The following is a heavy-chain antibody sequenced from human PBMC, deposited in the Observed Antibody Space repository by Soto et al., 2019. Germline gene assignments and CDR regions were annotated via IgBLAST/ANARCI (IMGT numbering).Heavy chain of an antibody. Sequence: GGSLRLCCAASGFTVRSYGMDGVRQDQGKGLEWVAVIWYDGSNKYYADSVKGRFTISRDNSKNTLYLQMNSLRDEDTAVYYCARDIWGIAVAAYYYYYGMDVWGQGTTVTVSS. V-gene: IGHV3-33*01. CDR3: ARDIWGIAVAAYYYYYGMDV. CDR2: IWYDGSNK. CDR1: GFTVRSYG. D-gene: IGHD6-19*01. J-gene: IGHJ6*02.